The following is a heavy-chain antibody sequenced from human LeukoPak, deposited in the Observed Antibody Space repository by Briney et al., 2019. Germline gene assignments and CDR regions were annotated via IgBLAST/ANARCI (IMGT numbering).Heavy chain of an antibody. CDR2: IYYSGST. CDR3: ARERCSSTSCYGGVGWFDP. CDR1: GGSTSSYY. J-gene: IGHJ5*02. D-gene: IGHD2-2*01. V-gene: IGHV4-59*12. Sequence: SETLSLTCTVSGGSTSSYYWSWIRQPPGKGLEWIGYIYYSGSTNYNPSLKSRLTLSVDPSKNQFSLTLSSVTAADTAVYYCARERCSSTSCYGGVGWFDPWGQGTLVSVSS.